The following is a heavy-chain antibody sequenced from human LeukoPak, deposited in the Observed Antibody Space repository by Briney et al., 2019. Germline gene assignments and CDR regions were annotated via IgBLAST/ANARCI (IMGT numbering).Heavy chain of an antibody. Sequence: ASVKVSCKASGYTFTSYGISWVRQAPGQGLEWMGWISAYNGNTNYAQKLQGRVTMTTHTSTSTAYMELRSLRSDDTAVYYCARRGSLGRGAARHYYYYMDVWGKGTTVTVSS. CDR2: ISAYNGNT. D-gene: IGHD6-6*01. J-gene: IGHJ6*03. V-gene: IGHV1-18*01. CDR1: GYTFTSYG. CDR3: ARRGSLGRGAARHYYYYMDV.